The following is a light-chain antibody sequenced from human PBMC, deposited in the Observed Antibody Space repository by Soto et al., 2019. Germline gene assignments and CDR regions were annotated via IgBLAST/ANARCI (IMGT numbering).Light chain of an antibody. CDR3: QQYDNLPLT. CDR2: DAS. V-gene: IGKV1-33*01. Sequence: DIQMTQSPSSLSASVGDRVTITCQASQDISNYLNWYQQKPGKAPKLLIYDASNLETGVPSRFSGSGSGTEFTFTISSLQHEDIETYYCQQYDNLPLTFGGGTKVAIK. J-gene: IGKJ4*01. CDR1: QDISNY.